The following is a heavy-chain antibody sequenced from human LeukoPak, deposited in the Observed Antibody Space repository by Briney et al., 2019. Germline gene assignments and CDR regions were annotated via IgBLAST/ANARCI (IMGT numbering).Heavy chain of an antibody. V-gene: IGHV3-23*01. CDR2: ITGNTGST. CDR1: GFTFNTYA. CDR3: AALHPEAYDFWSDTIRVDP. D-gene: IGHD3-3*01. Sequence: TGGSLRLSCAASGFTFNTYAMNWVRQAPGRGLEWVSTITGNTGSTFYADSVKGRFTISRDNSKNTLYLQMSSLRAEDTAVYYCAALHPEAYDFWSDTIRVDPWGQGTLVTVSS. J-gene: IGHJ5*02.